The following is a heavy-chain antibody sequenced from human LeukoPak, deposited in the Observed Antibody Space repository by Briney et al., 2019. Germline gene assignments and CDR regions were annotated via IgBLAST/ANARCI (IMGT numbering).Heavy chain of an antibody. CDR2: INTDGSST. CDR1: GFTFSSYW. D-gene: IGHD3-10*01. Sequence: GGSLGLSCAASGFTFSSYWMHWVRQAPGKGLVWVSRINTDGSSTSYADSVKGRFTISRDNAKNTLYLQMNSLGAEDTAVYFCAGSGAGEDYFHYWGQGSLVIVSS. V-gene: IGHV3-74*01. J-gene: IGHJ4*02. CDR3: AGSGAGEDYFHY.